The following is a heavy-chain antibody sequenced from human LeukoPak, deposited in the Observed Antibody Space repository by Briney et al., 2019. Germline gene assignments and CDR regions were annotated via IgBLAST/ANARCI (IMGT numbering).Heavy chain of an antibody. CDR3: IRDDFWSGYYPPRDY. CDR2: IRSKAYGGTT. V-gene: IGHV3-49*03. J-gene: IGHJ4*02. CDR1: GFTFGDYA. Sequence: PGGSLRLSCTASGFTFGDYAMSWFRQAPGKGLEWVGFIRSKAYGGTTEYVASVKGRFTISRDDSKSIAYLQMNSLKTEDTAVYYCIRDDFWSGYYPPRDYWGQGTLVTVSS. D-gene: IGHD3-3*01.